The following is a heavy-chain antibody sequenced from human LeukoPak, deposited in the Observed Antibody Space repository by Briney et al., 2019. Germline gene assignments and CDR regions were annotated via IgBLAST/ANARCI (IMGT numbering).Heavy chain of an antibody. CDR2: INPNSGGT. V-gene: IGHV1-2*06. CDR3: AREWDLSVSIHGYNGNDLDY. D-gene: IGHD5-24*01. Sequence: ASVKVSFKASGYTFTGYYMHWVRQAPGQGLEWMGRINPNSGGTNYAQKFQGRVTMTRDTSISTAYMELSRLRSDDTAVYYCAREWDLSVSIHGYNGNDLDYWGQGTLVTVSS. CDR1: GYTFTGYY. J-gene: IGHJ4*02.